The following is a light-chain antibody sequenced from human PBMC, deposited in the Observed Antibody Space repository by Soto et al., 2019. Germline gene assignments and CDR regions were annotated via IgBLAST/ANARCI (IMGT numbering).Light chain of an antibody. V-gene: IGKV1-5*03. J-gene: IGKJ2*01. CDR3: QQYNSYSPYT. CDR2: KAS. Sequence: DIQMTQSPSTLSASVGDRVTITCRASQSISTWLAWYQQKPGKAPKLLSYKASNLQSGVPSRFSGSGSGTEFTLTISSLQPDDFATYYCQQYNSYSPYTFGQGTKLETK. CDR1: QSISTW.